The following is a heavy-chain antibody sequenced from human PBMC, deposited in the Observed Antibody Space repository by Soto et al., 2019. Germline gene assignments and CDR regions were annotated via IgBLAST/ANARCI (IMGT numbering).Heavy chain of an antibody. CDR3: ARSRPTVDY. CDR1: GFTFSSYE. Sequence: EVQMVESGGGLVQPGGSLRLSCAASGFTFSSYEMNWVRQAPGKGLEWVSYISSSGSTIYYADSVKVRFTISRDNAKKSLYLQMNSLRAEDTSVYYCARSRPTVDYWGQGTLVPVSS. CDR2: ISSSGSTI. J-gene: IGHJ4*02. V-gene: IGHV3-48*03. D-gene: IGHD6-6*01.